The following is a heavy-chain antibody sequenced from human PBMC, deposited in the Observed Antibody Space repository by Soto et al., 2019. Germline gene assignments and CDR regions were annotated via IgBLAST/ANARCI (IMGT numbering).Heavy chain of an antibody. Sequence: SETLSLTCTVSGGSISSYYWSWIRQPPGKGLEWIGYIHYSGSTNYNPSLKSRVTISVDTSKNQFSLKLSSVTAADTAVYYCARGTRGGDFWSGYYYYYYMDVWGKGTTVTVSS. J-gene: IGHJ6*03. CDR1: GGSISSYY. V-gene: IGHV4-59*01. CDR2: IHYSGST. D-gene: IGHD3-3*01. CDR3: ARGTRGGDFWSGYYYYYYMDV.